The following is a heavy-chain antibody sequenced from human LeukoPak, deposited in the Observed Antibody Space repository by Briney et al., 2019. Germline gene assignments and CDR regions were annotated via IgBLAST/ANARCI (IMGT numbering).Heavy chain of an antibody. CDR1: GYTFTSYA. CDR2: INAGNGNT. D-gene: IGHD5-18*01. CDR3: ARWGSHDWVQHDAFDI. V-gene: IGHV1-3*01. J-gene: IGHJ3*02. Sequence: ASVKVSCKASGYTFTSYAMHWVRQAPGQRLEWMGWINAGNGNTKYSQKFQGRVTITRDTSASTAYMELSSLRSGDTAVYYCARWGSHDWVQHDAFDIWGQGTMVTVSS.